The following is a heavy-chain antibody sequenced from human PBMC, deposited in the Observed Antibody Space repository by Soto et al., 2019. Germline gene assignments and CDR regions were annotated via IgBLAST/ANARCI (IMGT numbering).Heavy chain of an antibody. CDR3: ARGPGYYFDY. J-gene: IGHJ4*02. Sequence: GGSQRLSSTASGFTFSSYARHWVRQAPGKGLEYVSAISSNGGSTYYANSVKGRFTISRDNSKNTLYLQMGSLRAEDMAVYYCARGPGYYFDYWGQGTLVTVSS. CDR1: GFTFSSYA. V-gene: IGHV3-64*01. CDR2: ISSNGGST.